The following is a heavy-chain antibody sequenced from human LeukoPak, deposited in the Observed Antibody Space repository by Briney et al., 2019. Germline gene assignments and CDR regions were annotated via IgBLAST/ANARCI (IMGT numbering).Heavy chain of an antibody. CDR3: ARNWVADSFDF. CDR1: AGSISNSTYY. V-gene: IGHV4-39*01. D-gene: IGHD6-19*01. J-gene: IGHJ3*01. CDR2: IFYRGST. Sequence: SETLSLTCTVSAGSISNSTYYWGWVRQPPGKGLEWIGSIFYRGSTYYTPSLKSRVTISVDTSKNQFSLKLTSVTAADTAMYFCARNWVADSFDFWGQGTMVTVSS.